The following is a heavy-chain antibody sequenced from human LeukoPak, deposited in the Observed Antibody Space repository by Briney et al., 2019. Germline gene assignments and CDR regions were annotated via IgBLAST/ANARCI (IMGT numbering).Heavy chain of an antibody. V-gene: IGHV1-18*01. D-gene: IGHD1-26*01. CDR2: ISAYNGNT. CDR3: ARDREKVDAFDT. Sequence: ASVKVSCKASGYTFTSYGISWVRQAPGQGLEWMGWISAYNGNTNYAQKLQGRATMTTDTSTSTAYMELRSLRSDDTAVYYCARDREKVDAFDTWGQGTMVTVSS. CDR1: GYTFTSYG. J-gene: IGHJ3*02.